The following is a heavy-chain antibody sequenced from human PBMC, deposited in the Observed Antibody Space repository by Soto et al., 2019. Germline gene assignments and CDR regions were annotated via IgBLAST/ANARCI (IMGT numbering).Heavy chain of an antibody. J-gene: IGHJ4*02. V-gene: IGHV1-18*01. CDR2: NNPYNGNT. CDR1: GYTFTSYG. Sequence: QVQLVQSGAEVKKPGASVKVSCKASGYTFTSYGISWVRQAPGQGLEWMGWNNPYNGNTNYAQKLQGRVTMTTDTSTNTAYMELRCLRSDDTAVYYCARDWFGIDYWAQGTLVTVSS. CDR3: ARDWFGIDY. D-gene: IGHD3-16*01.